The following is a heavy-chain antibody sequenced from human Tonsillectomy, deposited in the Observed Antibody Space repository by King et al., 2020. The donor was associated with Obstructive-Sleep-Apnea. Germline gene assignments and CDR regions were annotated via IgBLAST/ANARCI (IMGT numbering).Heavy chain of an antibody. J-gene: IGHJ4*02. CDR2: ISFDGSNK. D-gene: IGHD3-22*01. V-gene: IGHV3-30*18. Sequence: VQLVESGGDVVQPGRSLRLSCVASGFTFSSYGMHWVRQAPGKGLEWVAVISFDGSNKYYADSVKGRFTISRDTSKNTLYLQMNSLRAEDTAVYYCAKTYYDSSGYQTFDSWGQGTLVTVSS. CDR3: AKTYYDSSGYQTFDS. CDR1: GFTFSSYG.